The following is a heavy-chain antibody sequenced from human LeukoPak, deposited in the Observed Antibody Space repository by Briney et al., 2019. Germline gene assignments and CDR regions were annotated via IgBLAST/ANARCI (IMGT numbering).Heavy chain of an antibody. CDR3: ARVLGYYYGMDV. CDR2: ISGTPDDAT. V-gene: IGHV3-23*01. Sequence: PGGSLRLSCVASGFSIVNYAMAWVRQAPGKGLEWVSAISGTPDDATYYADSVMGRFTISRDNSRTTLYLEMNSLRAEDTAVYYCARVLGYYYGMDVWGQGTTVTVSS. CDR1: GFSIVNYA. J-gene: IGHJ6*02. D-gene: IGHD7-27*01.